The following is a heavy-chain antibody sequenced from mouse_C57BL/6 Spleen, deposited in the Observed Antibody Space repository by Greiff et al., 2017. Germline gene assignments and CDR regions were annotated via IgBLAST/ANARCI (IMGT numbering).Heavy chain of an antibody. V-gene: IGHV1-80*01. CDR1: GYAFSSYW. CDR2: IYPGDGDT. CDR3: ARFTTVVAYYFDY. Sequence: VQLQQPGAELVKPGASVKISCKASGYAFSSYWMNWVKQRPGKGLEWIGQIYPGDGDTNYNGKFKGKATLTADKSSSTAYMQLSSLTSEDSAVYFCARFTTVVAYYFDYWGQGTTLTVSS. J-gene: IGHJ2*01. D-gene: IGHD1-1*01.